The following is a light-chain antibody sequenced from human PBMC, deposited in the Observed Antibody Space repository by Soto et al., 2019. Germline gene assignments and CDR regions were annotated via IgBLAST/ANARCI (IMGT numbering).Light chain of an antibody. V-gene: IGLV1-44*01. J-gene: IGLJ2*01. CDR3: AAWDDSLSVV. Sequence: QSVLTQPPSASGTPGQRVTISCSGSSSNIGSNPVHWYQQLPGTAPTLLIYSNNQRPSGVPDRFSGSKSDTSASLAISGLQSEDEADYYCAAWDDSLSVVFGGGTKVTVL. CDR1: SSNIGSNP. CDR2: SNN.